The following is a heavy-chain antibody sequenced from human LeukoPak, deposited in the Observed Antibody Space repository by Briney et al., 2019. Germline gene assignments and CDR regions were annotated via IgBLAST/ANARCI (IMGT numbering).Heavy chain of an antibody. CDR2: INPNSGGT. D-gene: IGHD3-3*01. J-gene: IGHJ4*02. V-gene: IGHV1-2*02. Sequence: ASVKVSCKTSGYTFTGYYIHWGRQAPGQGLEWMGWINPNSGGTNSAQKFQGRVTMTRDTSISTAYMELSRLRSDDTAVYYCASGVTIFGANDYWGQGTLVTVSS. CDR1: GYTFTGYY. CDR3: ASGVTIFGANDY.